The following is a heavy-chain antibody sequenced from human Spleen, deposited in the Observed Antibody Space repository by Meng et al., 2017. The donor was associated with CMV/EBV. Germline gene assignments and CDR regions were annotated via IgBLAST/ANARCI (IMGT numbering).Heavy chain of an antibody. D-gene: IGHD2-2*01. CDR3: ARDLGGVVAPYGMDV. CDR2: IYSGGST. V-gene: IGHV3-53*01. Sequence: GGSLRLSCAASGFTFSSYAMSWVRQAPGKGLEWVSVIYSGGSTYYADSVKGRFTISRDNSKNTLYLQMNSLRAEDTAVYYCARDLGGVVAPYGMDVWGQGTTVTVSS. J-gene: IGHJ6*02. CDR1: GFTFSSYA.